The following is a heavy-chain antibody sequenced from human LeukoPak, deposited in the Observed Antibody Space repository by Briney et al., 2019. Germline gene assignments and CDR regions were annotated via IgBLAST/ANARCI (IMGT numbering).Heavy chain of an antibody. D-gene: IGHD2-2*01. Sequence: PGGSLRLSCAASGFTFSNAWMSWVRQAPGKGLEWVGRIKSKTDGGTTDYAAPVKGRFTISRDDSKNTLYLQMNSLKTEDTAVYYCTTDLPVIGLSTSNKGYCSSTSCSGYYYYMDVWGKGTTVTVSS. CDR2: IKSKTDGGTT. CDR1: GFTFSNAW. CDR3: TTDLPVIGLSTSNKGYCSSTSCSGYYYYMDV. J-gene: IGHJ6*03. V-gene: IGHV3-15*01.